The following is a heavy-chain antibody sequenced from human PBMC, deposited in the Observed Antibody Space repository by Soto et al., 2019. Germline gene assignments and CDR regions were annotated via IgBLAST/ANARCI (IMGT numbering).Heavy chain of an antibody. Sequence: QVQLVESGGGVVQPGRSLRLSCAASGFTFSSYAMHWVRQAPGKGLEWVAVISYDGSNKYYADSVKGRFTISRDNSKNPMYLQWNSLRAEDTAVYYCASFSRLNWNEDGVTTNYGMDVWGQGTKVTVSS. CDR3: ASFSRLNWNEDGVTTNYGMDV. D-gene: IGHD1-20*01. J-gene: IGHJ6*02. CDR2: ISYDGSNK. CDR1: GFTFSSYA. V-gene: IGHV3-30-3*01.